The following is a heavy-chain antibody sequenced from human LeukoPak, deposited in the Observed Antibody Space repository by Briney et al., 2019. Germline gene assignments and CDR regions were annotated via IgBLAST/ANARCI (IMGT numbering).Heavy chain of an antibody. D-gene: IGHD5-24*01. J-gene: IGHJ4*02. V-gene: IGHV3-30-3*01. CDR2: ISYDGSNK. Sequence: GGSLSLLCAASGHLYRSYAMHGARDARGKARVGVTVISYDGSNKYYADSVKGRLNIPRDNYKNTLYLQMNSLRAEDTAVYYCANSRGLQLVTPDYWGQGTLVTVSS. CDR3: ANSRGLQLVTPDY. CDR1: GHLYRSYA.